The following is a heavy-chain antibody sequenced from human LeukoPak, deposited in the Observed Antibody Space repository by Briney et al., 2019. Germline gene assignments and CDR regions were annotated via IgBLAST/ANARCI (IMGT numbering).Heavy chain of an antibody. D-gene: IGHD3-22*01. J-gene: IGHJ4*02. CDR1: GFTFSSYA. CDR2: ISSNGGST. Sequence: GGSLRLSCAASGFTFSSYAMHWVRQAPGKGLEYVSAISSNGGSTYYANSVKGRFTISRDNSKNTLYLQMGSLRAEDMAVYYCVRVAGPRSTMIPLGAFDYWGQGTLVTVSS. CDR3: VRVAGPRSTMIPLGAFDY. V-gene: IGHV3-64*01.